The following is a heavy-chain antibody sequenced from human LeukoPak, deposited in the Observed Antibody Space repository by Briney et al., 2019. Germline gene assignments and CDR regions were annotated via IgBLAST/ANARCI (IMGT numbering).Heavy chain of an antibody. CDR1: GFTFYDYA. Sequence: GGSLRLSCAASGFTFYDYAMHWVRQAPGKGLEGVSGISWNSGSIAYADSVKGRFTISRDNAKNSLYLQMNSLRAEDTALYYCAKRGTGYYFDYWGQGTLVTVSS. D-gene: IGHD3-16*01. J-gene: IGHJ4*02. V-gene: IGHV3-9*01. CDR3: AKRGTGYYFDY. CDR2: ISWNSGSI.